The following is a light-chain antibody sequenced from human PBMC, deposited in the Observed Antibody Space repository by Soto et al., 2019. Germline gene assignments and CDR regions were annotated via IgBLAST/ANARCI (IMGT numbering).Light chain of an antibody. CDR3: QSYDSSLSGWVV. CDR2: GNS. CDR1: SSNIGAGYD. Sequence: QSVLTQPPSVSGAPGQRVTISCTGSSSNIGAGYDVHWYQQLPGTAPKLLIYGNSNRPSGVPDRFSGSKSGTSASLAITGLRAEDEADYYCQSYDSSLSGWVVFGGGTKLTVL. V-gene: IGLV1-40*01. J-gene: IGLJ2*01.